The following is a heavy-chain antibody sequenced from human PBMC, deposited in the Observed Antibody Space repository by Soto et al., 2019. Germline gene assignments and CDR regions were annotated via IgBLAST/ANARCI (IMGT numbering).Heavy chain of an antibody. CDR3: ASRGSSGPF. Sequence: SETLSLTCAVSDGSITNTDCWPWVRQPPGMGLEWVGDISLSGNTHYNASLEGRAAISLDKSRNQFALILNSVTAADTAVYYCASRGSSGPFGGQGTLVTVSA. CDR2: ISLSGNT. V-gene: IGHV4-4*02. CDR1: DGSITNTDC. D-gene: IGHD3-22*01. J-gene: IGHJ4*02.